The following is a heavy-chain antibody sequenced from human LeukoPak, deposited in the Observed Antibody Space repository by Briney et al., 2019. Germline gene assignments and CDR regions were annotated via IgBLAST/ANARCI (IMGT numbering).Heavy chain of an antibody. D-gene: IGHD4-11*01. V-gene: IGHV3-43D*04. J-gene: IGHJ6*04. CDR2: ISRDGGKT. CDR1: GFTFDNYA. CDR3: AKDLRVVTTGSVRDV. Sequence: GGSLRLSCAAYGFTFDNYAMRWVRQAPGRGLEWVSPISRDGGKTYYADSVKGRFTISRDNSKNSLYLQMNSLRTEGPGLDYWAKDLRVVTTGSVRDVWGKGTPVTVSS.